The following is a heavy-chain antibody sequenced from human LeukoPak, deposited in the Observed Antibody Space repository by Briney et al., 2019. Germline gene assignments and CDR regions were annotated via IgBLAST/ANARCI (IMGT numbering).Heavy chain of an antibody. CDR3: TKDRRQWVVPYFDS. CDR1: GFTFSTYS. D-gene: IGHD6-19*01. V-gene: IGHV3-23*01. J-gene: IGHJ4*02. Sequence: GGSLRLSCAASGFTFSTYSMSWVRHTPGKGLEWVSGISSGGNTQYTDSVKGRFTVSRDNSKNTLHLQMDSLRAEDTAIYYCTKDRRQWVVPYFDSWGQGTVVTVSS. CDR2: ISSGGNT.